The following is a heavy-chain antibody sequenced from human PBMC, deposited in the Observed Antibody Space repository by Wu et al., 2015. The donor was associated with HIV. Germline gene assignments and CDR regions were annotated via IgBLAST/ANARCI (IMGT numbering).Heavy chain of an antibody. CDR2: ILPTMGTA. CDR1: GYSFTAHY. Sequence: QVQLVQSGAEVTKPGASVRVSCQTSGYSFTAHYIHWVRQAPGQGLEWMGGILPTMGTANYAQKYQGRVTITTDKSTSTVYMDMSSLRSEDTAVYYCAREAAVGGYSGMAVWGQGTRSPSL. CDR3: AREAAVGGYSGMAV. D-gene: IGHD6-25*01. J-gene: IGHJ6*02. V-gene: IGHV1-69*06.